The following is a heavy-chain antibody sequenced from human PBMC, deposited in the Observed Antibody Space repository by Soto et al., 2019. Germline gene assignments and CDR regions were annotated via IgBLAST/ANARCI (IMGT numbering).Heavy chain of an antibody. J-gene: IGHJ5*02. CDR3: ARDRRSSGWYLARAGGWFGP. V-gene: IGHV1-46*01. CDR2: INPSGGST. D-gene: IGHD6-19*01. CDR1: GYTFTSYY. Sequence: GASVKVSCKASGYTFTSYYMHWVRQAPGQGLEWMGIINPSGGSTSYAQKFQGRVTMTRDTSTSTVYMELSSLRSEDTAVYYCARDRRSSGWYLARAGGWFGPWGQGTLVTSPQ.